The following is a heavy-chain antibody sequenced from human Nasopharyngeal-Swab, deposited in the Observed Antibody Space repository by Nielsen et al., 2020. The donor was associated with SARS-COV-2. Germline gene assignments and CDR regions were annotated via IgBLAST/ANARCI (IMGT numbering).Heavy chain of an antibody. CDR2: IYYSGST. V-gene: IGHV4-39*01. D-gene: IGHD6-19*01. CDR1: GGSISSSSYY. CDR3: ANQWLGYFDY. Sequence: ETLSLTCTVSGGSISSSSYYWGWIRQPPGKGLEWIGSIYYSGSTYYNPSLKSRVTISVDTSKSQFSLKLSSVTAADTAVYYCANQWLGYFDYWGQGTLVTVSS. J-gene: IGHJ4*02.